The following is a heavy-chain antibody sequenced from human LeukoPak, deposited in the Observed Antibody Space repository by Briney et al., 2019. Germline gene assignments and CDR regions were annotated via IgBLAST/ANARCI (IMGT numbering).Heavy chain of an antibody. J-gene: IGHJ6*03. CDR3: AKDSAFYYIDV. CDR1: GFTFRSYG. Sequence: GGTLRLSCAASGFTFRSYGMSWVRQAPGKGLEWVSTISGSGGSTYYADSVKGRFTISRDNSKNTLYLQMNSLKGDDTAVYYCAKDSAFYYIDVWGKGTTVIISS. V-gene: IGHV3-23*01. D-gene: IGHD3-10*01. CDR2: ISGSGGST.